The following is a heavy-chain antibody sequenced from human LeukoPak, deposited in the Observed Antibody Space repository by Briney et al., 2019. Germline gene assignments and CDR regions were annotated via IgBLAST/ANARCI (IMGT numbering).Heavy chain of an antibody. Sequence: GGSLRLSCAASGFTFSDYYMSWVRQAPGKGLEWVSAISGSGGSTYYADSVKGRFTISRDNSKNTLYLRMNSLRAEDTAVYYCAKVMPLYQLQWGLYDYWGQGTLVTVSS. V-gene: IGHV3-23*01. J-gene: IGHJ4*02. CDR2: ISGSGGST. D-gene: IGHD2-2*01. CDR3: AKVMPLYQLQWGLYDY. CDR1: GFTFSDYY.